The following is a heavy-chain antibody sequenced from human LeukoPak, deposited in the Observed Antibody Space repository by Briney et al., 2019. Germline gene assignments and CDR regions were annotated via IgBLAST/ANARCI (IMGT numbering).Heavy chain of an antibody. CDR3: QTYYYDTSGYYYIDQ. V-gene: IGHV3-49*04. J-gene: IGHJ4*02. D-gene: IGHD3-22*01. Sequence: GGSLRLSCTTSGFTFGDYAMSWVRQAPGKGLEWVGFVRIKAYGGTTEYAASVKGRFTISRDDSKSIAYLQMNSLKTEDTAVYSCQTYYYDTSGYYYIDQWGQGTLVTV. CDR1: GFTFGDYA. CDR2: VRIKAYGGTT.